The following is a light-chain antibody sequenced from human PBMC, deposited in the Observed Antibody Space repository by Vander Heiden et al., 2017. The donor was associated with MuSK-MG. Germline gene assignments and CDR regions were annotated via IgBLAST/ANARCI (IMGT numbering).Light chain of an antibody. CDR3: QQRSNWPLT. V-gene: IGKV3-11*01. Sequence: EILLTQSPATLSLSPGERATLSCRASQSVSSYLAWYQQKPGQAPRLLIYDASNRATGIPARFSRSGSGTDFTLTISSLEPEDFAVYYCQQRSNWPLTFGGGTKVEIK. CDR2: DAS. CDR1: QSVSSY. J-gene: IGKJ4*01.